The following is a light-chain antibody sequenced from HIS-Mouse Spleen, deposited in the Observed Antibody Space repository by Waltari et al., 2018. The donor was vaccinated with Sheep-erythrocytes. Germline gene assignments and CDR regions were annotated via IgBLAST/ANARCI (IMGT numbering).Light chain of an antibody. J-gene: IGLJ1*01. Sequence: QSALTQPRSVSGSPGQSVTISCTGTSSDVGGYNYVSWYQQHPGKAPKLMIYDVSKRPSGVPVRFSGPKSGNTASLTISGLQAEDEADYYCCSYAGSYNHVFATGTKVTVL. CDR1: SSDVGGYNY. V-gene: IGLV2-11*01. CDR3: CSYAGSYNHV. CDR2: DVS.